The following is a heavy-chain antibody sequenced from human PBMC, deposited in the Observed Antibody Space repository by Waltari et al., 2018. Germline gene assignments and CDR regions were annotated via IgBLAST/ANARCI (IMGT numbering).Heavy chain of an antibody. D-gene: IGHD5-12*01. Sequence: QVRLQESGPGLVKPSETLSLTCGVSGYSFSSGYYWGWIRQPPGKGLAWIGSIYHKGIHYSNPSLKSRVTISVATSKNHFSPKPSCVSAADTAVYDGARGVATGKYDFDYWGQGTLVTVSA. J-gene: IGHJ4*02. CDR1: GYSFSSGYY. V-gene: IGHV4-38-2*01. CDR3: ARGVATGKYDFDY. CDR2: IYHKGIH.